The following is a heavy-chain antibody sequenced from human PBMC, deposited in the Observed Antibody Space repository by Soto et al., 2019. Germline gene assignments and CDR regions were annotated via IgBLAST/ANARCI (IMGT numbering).Heavy chain of an antibody. CDR3: ARGRRIAVAGTRGWFDP. CDR1: GYTFTSYG. D-gene: IGHD6-19*01. V-gene: IGHV1-18*01. CDR2: ISAYNGST. Sequence: ASVKVSCKASGYTFTSYGISWVRQAPGQGLEWMGWISAYNGSTNYAQKLQGRVTMTTDTSTSTAYMELRSLRSDDTAVYYCARGRRIAVAGTRGWFDPWGQGTLVTVSS. J-gene: IGHJ5*02.